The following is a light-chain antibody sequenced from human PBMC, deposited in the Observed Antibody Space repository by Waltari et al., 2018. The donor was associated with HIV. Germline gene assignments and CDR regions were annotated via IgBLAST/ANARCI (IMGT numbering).Light chain of an antibody. V-gene: IGLV2-8*01. CDR1: RSDIGNYAY. CDR3: ASYGGRNNRVL. CDR2: EVD. Sequence: QSALTQPPSASGSPDQSVTLPCTGTRSDIGNYAYVSWYQQHPGKAPKPLIYEVDKRPSGVPDRFSGSKSGDTASLTVSGLQAEDEADYYCASYGGRNNRVLFGGGTRLTVL. J-gene: IGLJ2*01.